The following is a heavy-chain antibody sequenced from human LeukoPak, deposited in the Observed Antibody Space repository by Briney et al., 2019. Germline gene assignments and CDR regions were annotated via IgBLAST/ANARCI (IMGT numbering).Heavy chain of an antibody. V-gene: IGHV1-46*01. CDR3: AMALRWFERTYLDY. J-gene: IGHJ4*02. CDR2: INPSGGST. Sequence: GASVKASCKASGYTFTSYYMHWVRHAPGQGLEWMGIINPSGGSTSYAQKFQGRLTMTRDTSTSTVYMELSSLRSEDTAVYYCAMALRWFERTYLDYWGQGTLVTVSS. CDR1: GYTFTSYY. D-gene: IGHD2-15*01.